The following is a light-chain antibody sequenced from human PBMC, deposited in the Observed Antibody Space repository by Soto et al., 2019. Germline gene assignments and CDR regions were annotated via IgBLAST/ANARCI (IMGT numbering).Light chain of an antibody. Sequence: EIVLTQSPATLSLSPGERATLSCRASQSVSSYLAWYQQKPGQAPRLLIYDASNSATGIPARFSGSGPGTDFTLTISSLDHEDCAVYYCQQRSNFTFGPGTKVDIK. CDR2: DAS. CDR3: QQRSNFT. J-gene: IGKJ3*01. CDR1: QSVSSY. V-gene: IGKV3D-11*02.